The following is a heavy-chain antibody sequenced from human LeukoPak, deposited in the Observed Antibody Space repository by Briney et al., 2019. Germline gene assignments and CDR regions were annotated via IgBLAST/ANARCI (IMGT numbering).Heavy chain of an antibody. D-gene: IGHD5-12*01. CDR2: ISGNGDRS. J-gene: IGHJ4*02. CDR1: GFTFTSYT. Sequence: QPGGSLRLSCAASGFTFTSYTMSWARQAPGKGLEWVSTISGNGDRSDYADSVKGRFTISRDNSKNTVYVQMDSLRAEDTAVYYCAKGSGYSGPPDWGQGTLVTVS. V-gene: IGHV3-23*01. CDR3: AKGSGYSGPPD.